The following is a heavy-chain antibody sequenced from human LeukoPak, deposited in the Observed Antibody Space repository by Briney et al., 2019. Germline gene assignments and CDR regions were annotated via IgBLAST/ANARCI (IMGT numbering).Heavy chain of an antibody. J-gene: IGHJ4*02. D-gene: IGHD4-23*01. V-gene: IGHV3-15*01. CDR3: IADVPTLDTQLDY. CDR1: GFTFTYAW. CDR2: ITSGGTT. Sequence: GGSLRLSCEASGFTFTYAWMNWVRQAPGKGPEWVGHITSGGTTDYAAPVKGRFTISRENSKNKVYLQMNSLKMEDTAMYYCIADVPTLDTQLDYWGQGTLVTVSS.